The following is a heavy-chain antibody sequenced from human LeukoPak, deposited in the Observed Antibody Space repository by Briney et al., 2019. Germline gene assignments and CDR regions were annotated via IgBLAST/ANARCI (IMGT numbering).Heavy chain of an antibody. CDR3: ARAVQGVTLDY. J-gene: IGHJ4*02. Sequence: GGSLRLSCAASGFTFDNYVMHWVRQAPGKGLEWVAVIWHDGSDKYYADSVKGRFTISRDDSKNTLYVQMNSLRVEDTAVYYCARAVQGVTLDYWGQGTLVTVSS. V-gene: IGHV3-33*01. CDR1: GFTFDNYV. CDR2: IWHDGSDK. D-gene: IGHD3-10*01.